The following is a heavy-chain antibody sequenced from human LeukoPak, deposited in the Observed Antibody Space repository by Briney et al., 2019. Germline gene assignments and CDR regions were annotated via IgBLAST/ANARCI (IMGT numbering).Heavy chain of an antibody. Sequence: GRSLRLSCAASGFTFSSYGMHWVRQAPGKGLEWVAVISYDGSNKYYADSVKGRFTISRDNSKNTLYLQMNSLRAEDTAVYYCAKDIHDILTGYYHEIDAFDIWGQGTMVTVSS. V-gene: IGHV3-30*18. D-gene: IGHD3-9*01. CDR1: GFTFSSYG. J-gene: IGHJ3*02. CDR3: AKDIHDILTGYYHEIDAFDI. CDR2: ISYDGSNK.